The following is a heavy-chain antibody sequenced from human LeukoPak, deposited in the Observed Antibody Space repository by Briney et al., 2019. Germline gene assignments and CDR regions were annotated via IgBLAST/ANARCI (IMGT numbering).Heavy chain of an antibody. J-gene: IGHJ4*02. V-gene: IGHV4-59*01. Sequence: SETLSLTCSVSGGSINRYYWTWIRQPPGKGLEWIGYIYYTGTTNYNPSLESRVTMSVDTSKNQFSLKLSSVTAADTAVYYCARARGISAAVHYWGQGTLVTVSS. CDR3: ARARGISAAVHY. D-gene: IGHD6-13*01. CDR2: IYYTGTT. CDR1: GGSINRYY.